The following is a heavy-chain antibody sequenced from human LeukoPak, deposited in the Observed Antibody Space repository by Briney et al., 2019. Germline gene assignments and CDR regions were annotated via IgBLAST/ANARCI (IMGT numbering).Heavy chain of an antibody. V-gene: IGHV4-38-2*01. CDR3: ARYDSRGSASTRFDY. CDR1: GYSLGKNYY. Sequence: SETLSLTCAVSGYSLGKNYYWGWIRQPPGKGLEWIGRIYGTGSTSYNPSLMNRVTMSVDTSKNHFFLKLTSVTAADTAVYYCARYDSRGSASTRFDYWGQGILDTIPS. CDR2: IYGTGST. D-gene: IGHD3-16*01. J-gene: IGHJ4*02.